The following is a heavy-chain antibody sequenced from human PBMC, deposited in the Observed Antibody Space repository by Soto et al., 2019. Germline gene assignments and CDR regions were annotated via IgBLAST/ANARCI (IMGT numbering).Heavy chain of an antibody. CDR3: AYSYAYGAYYYYGKDV. V-gene: IGHV5-10-1*01. J-gene: IGHJ6*02. D-gene: IGHD5-18*01. Sequence: PGESLKISCKGSGYSFTTYWISWVRQMPGKDQEWMGRIDPSDSYTNYSPSFQCHVTISADKSISTAYLQWSSLKAPETAMYYCAYSYAYGAYYYYGKDVWGQGTSVTVSS. CDR2: IDPSDSYT. CDR1: GYSFTTYW.